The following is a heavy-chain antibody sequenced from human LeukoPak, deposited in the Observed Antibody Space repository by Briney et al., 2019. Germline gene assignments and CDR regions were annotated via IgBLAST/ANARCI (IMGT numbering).Heavy chain of an antibody. D-gene: IGHD1-26*01. J-gene: IGHJ4*02. V-gene: IGHV4-39*01. CDR2: MYYSGRT. Sequence: SETLSLTCTVSGGSITSSTFYWGWIRQPPGEGLEWIGTMYYSGRTNYNPSLEGRVSISVDPSKNQFSLKLTSVTAADTAVYYSGTSGWEQLLLQWGQGTLVTVSS. CDR1: GGSITSSTFY. CDR3: GTSGWEQLLLQ.